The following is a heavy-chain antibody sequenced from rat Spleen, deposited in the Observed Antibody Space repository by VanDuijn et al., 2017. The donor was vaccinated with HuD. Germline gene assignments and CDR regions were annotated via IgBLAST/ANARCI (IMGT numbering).Heavy chain of an antibody. CDR1: GFSLTSYH. CDR3: ARQRTLYYFDY. Sequence: VQLKESGPGLVQPSQTLSLTCTVSGFSLTSYHVIWVRQPPGKGLEWVASISSGGGGTYYPDSVKGRFTISRDNAKSTQYLQMDSLRSEDTATYYCARQRTLYYFDYWGQGVMVTVSS. V-gene: IGHV5-25*01. CDR2: ISSGGGGT. J-gene: IGHJ2*01. D-gene: IGHD3-1*01.